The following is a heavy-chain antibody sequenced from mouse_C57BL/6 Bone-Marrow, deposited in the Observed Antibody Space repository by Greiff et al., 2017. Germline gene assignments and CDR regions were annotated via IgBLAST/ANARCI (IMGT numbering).Heavy chain of an antibody. CDR3: MIYDGPYYFDY. Sequence: EVKLVESGAELVRPGASVKLSCTASGFNIKDDYMHWVKQRPEQGLEWIGWIDPENGDTEYASKFQGKATITADPSSNTAYLQLSSLTSEDTAVYYCMIYDGPYYFDYWGQGTTLTVSS. CDR1: GFNIKDDY. CDR2: IDPENGDT. J-gene: IGHJ2*01. V-gene: IGHV14-4*01. D-gene: IGHD2-3*01.